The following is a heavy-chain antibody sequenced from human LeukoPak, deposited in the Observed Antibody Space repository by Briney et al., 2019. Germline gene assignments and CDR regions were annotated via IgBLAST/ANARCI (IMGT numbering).Heavy chain of an antibody. CDR2: ISAYNGNT. D-gene: IGHD3-9*01. V-gene: IGHV1-18*01. CDR1: GYTFTSYG. CDR3: ATEPTGYEAFDI. J-gene: IGHJ3*02. Sequence: ASVKVSCKASGYTFTSYGISWVRQAPGQGLEWMGWISAYNGNTNYAQKLQGRVTMTTDTSTSTAYMELRSLRSDDTAVYYCATEPTGYEAFDIWGQGTMVTVSS.